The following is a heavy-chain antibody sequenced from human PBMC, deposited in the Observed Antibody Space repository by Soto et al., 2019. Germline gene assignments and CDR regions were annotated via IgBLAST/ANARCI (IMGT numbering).Heavy chain of an antibody. CDR1: GFTFSRHA. CDR2: VSKDGSVK. D-gene: IGHD3-10*01. Sequence: GESLKISCEGSGFTFSRHALHWVRQAPGKGLEWVAVVSKDGSVKYWIESVKGRFTLSRDNSKNTVYLEMNSLRPEDTGVYYCVRSRSGAVADSFDLWGQGTLVTVSS. CDR3: VRSRSGAVADSFDL. V-gene: IGHV3-30-3*01. J-gene: IGHJ4*02.